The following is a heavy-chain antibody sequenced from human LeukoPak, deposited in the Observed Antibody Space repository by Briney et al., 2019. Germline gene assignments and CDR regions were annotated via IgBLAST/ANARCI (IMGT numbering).Heavy chain of an antibody. CDR3: AKDLRGYSGYDLKDY. CDR2: ISGSGGST. CDR1: GFTFSSYA. Sequence: GGSLRLSCAASGFTFSSYAMSWVRQAPGKGLEWVPAISGSGGSTYYADSVKGRFTISRDNSKNTLYLQMNSLRAEDTAVYYCAKDLRGYSGYDLKDYWGQGTLVTVSS. J-gene: IGHJ4*02. D-gene: IGHD5-12*01. V-gene: IGHV3-23*01.